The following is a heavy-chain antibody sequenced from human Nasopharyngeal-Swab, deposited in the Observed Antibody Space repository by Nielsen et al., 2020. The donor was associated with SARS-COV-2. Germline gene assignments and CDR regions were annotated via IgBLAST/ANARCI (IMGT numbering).Heavy chain of an antibody. Sequence: GGSLRLSCVPSGFSFSSYAMHWVRQAPGKGLEWVSGISASGGSTYYTDSVKGRFAVSRDNSRNTLYLQMHSLRVEDTALYYCAKDDVVRGDAFDIWGQGTMVTVSS. D-gene: IGHD3-10*01. CDR3: AKDDVVRGDAFDI. CDR1: GFSFSSYA. J-gene: IGHJ3*02. V-gene: IGHV3-23*01. CDR2: ISASGGST.